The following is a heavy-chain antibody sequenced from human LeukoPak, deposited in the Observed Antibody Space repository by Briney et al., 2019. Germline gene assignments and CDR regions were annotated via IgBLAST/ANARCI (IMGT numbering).Heavy chain of an antibody. V-gene: IGHV4-38-2*02. J-gene: IGHJ4*02. D-gene: IGHD6-19*01. Sequence: SETLSLTCTVSGFSISSGYYWGWIRQPPGKWLEWIGSIYHSGTTYYNPSLKSRVTMSVDTSKNQFSLKLSSVTAADTAVYYCAREGYSSGWDSWGQGTLVTVSS. CDR2: IYHSGTT. CDR3: AREGYSSGWDS. CDR1: GFSISSGYY.